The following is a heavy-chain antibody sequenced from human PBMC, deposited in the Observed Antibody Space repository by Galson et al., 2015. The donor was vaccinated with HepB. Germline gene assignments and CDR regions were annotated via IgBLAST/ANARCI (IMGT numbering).Heavy chain of an antibody. J-gene: IGHJ4*02. CDR2: ISYDGSNK. Sequence: SLRLSCAASGFTFSSYAMHWVRQAPGKGLEWVAVISYDGSNKYYADSVKGRFTISRDNSKNTLYLQMNSLRAEDTAVYYCARRELVGATKPFDYWGQGTLVTVSS. CDR1: GFTFSSYA. CDR3: ARRELVGATKPFDY. V-gene: IGHV3-30-3*01. D-gene: IGHD1-26*01.